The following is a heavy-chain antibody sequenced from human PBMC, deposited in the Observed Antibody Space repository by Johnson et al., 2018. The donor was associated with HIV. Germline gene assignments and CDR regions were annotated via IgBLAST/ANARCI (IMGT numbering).Heavy chain of an antibody. Sequence: QVQLVESGGGVVQPGKSLTLSCVASGLSFSNFGIHWVRQAPGKGPEWVAVIWYDGSNKYYADSVKGRFTISRDNSKNSLYLQMNSLRAEDTAVYFCARVQVLADDVFNIWGQGTMVTVSS. D-gene: IGHD3-3*02. CDR1: GLSFSNFG. J-gene: IGHJ3*02. V-gene: IGHV3-33*08. CDR3: ARVQVLADDVFNI. CDR2: IWYDGSNK.